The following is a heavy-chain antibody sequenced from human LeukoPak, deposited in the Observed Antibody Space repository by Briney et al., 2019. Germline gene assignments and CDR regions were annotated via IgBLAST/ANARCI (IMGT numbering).Heavy chain of an antibody. J-gene: IGHJ5*02. CDR2: ISSSSSYI. D-gene: IGHD3-9*01. V-gene: IGHV3-21*01. CDR3: ARELINNYDILTGYSNWFDP. Sequence: GGSLRLSCAASGFTLSSYSMNWVRQAPGKGLEWVSSISSSSSYIYYADSVKGRFTISRDNAKNSLYLQMNSLRAEDTAVYYCARELINNYDILTGYSNWFDPWGQGTLVTVSS. CDR1: GFTLSSYS.